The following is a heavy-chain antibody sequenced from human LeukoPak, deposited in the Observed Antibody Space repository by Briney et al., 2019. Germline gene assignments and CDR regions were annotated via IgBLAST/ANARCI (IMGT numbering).Heavy chain of an antibody. CDR3: ARGFRYYGSGSYYHLNDYFDY. Sequence: ASVKVSCKASGYTFTGYYMHWVRQAPGQGLEWMGWINPNSGGTNYAQKFQGRVTMTRDTSISTAYMELSSLRSEDTAVYYCARGFRYYGSGSYYHLNDYFDYWGQGTLVTVSS. CDR2: INPNSGGT. J-gene: IGHJ4*02. D-gene: IGHD3-10*01. CDR1: GYTFTGYY. V-gene: IGHV1-2*02.